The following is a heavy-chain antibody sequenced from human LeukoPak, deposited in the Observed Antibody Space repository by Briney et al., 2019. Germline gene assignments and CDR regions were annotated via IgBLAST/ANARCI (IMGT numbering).Heavy chain of an antibody. J-gene: IGHJ4*02. Sequence: GGSLRLSCAASGFTFSGYEMNWVRQAPGKGLERLSYIRSGGETIYYTDSVRGRFTTSRDNAKNSLFLQMNSLRAEDTAVYYCAREQTFGEFDSWGQGTLVTVSS. V-gene: IGHV3-48*03. CDR3: AREQTFGEFDS. CDR1: GFTFSGYE. D-gene: IGHD3-10*01. CDR2: IRSGGETI.